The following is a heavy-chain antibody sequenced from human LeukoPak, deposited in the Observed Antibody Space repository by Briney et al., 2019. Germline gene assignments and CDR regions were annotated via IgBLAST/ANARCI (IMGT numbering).Heavy chain of an antibody. CDR2: ISGSGGST. V-gene: IGHV3-23*01. D-gene: IGHD3-3*01. Sequence: GGSLRLSCAASGFTFSSYAMSWVRQAPGKGLEWVSAISGSGGSTYYADSVKGRFTISRDNSKNTLYLQMNSLRAEDTAVYYCAKDLLRITIFGVVIWGDFDYWGQGTLVTVSS. J-gene: IGHJ4*02. CDR3: AKDLLRITIFGVVIWGDFDY. CDR1: GFTFSSYA.